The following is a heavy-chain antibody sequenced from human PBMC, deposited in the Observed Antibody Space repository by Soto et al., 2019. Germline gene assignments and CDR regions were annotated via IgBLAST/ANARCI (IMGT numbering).Heavy chain of an antibody. CDR1: GGSFSGYY. J-gene: IGHJ5*02. CDR3: AIRAGSSSRGYWFDP. CDR2: INHSGST. Sequence: SETLSLTCAVYGGSFSGYYWSWIRQPPGKGLEWIGEINHSGSTNYNPSLKSRVTISVDTSKNQFSLKLSSVTAADTAVYYCAIRAGSSSRGYWFDPWGQGTLVTVSS. D-gene: IGHD6-13*01. V-gene: IGHV4-34*01.